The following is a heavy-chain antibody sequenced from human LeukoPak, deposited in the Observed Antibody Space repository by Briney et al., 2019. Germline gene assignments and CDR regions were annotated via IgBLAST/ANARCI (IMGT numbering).Heavy chain of an antibody. Sequence: GRSLRLSCAASGFTFSSYAMSWVRQAPGKGLEWVSAISGSGGSTYYADSVKGRFTISRDNAKNSLYLQMNSLRAEDTALYYCAKDRGGVVPAALDYWGQGTLVTVSS. CDR1: GFTFSSYA. V-gene: IGHV3-23*01. CDR2: ISGSGGST. J-gene: IGHJ4*02. CDR3: AKDRGGVVPAALDY. D-gene: IGHD2-2*01.